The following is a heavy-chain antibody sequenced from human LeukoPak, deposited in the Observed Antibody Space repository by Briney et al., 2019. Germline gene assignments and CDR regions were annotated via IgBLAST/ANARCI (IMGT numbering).Heavy chain of an antibody. Sequence: SETLSLTCTVSGVSISSYYWSWIRQPPGKGLEWIGYIYTSGSTNYNPSLKSRVTISVDTSKNQFSLKLSSVTAADTAVYYCARSLRVAAAGYYFDYWGQGTLVTVSS. CDR1: GVSISSYY. V-gene: IGHV4-4*09. D-gene: IGHD6-13*01. J-gene: IGHJ4*02. CDR3: ARSLRVAAAGYYFDY. CDR2: IYTSGST.